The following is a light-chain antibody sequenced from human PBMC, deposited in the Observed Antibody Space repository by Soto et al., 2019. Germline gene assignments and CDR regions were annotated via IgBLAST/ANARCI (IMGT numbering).Light chain of an antibody. J-gene: IGKJ1*01. CDR1: QSVSSN. Sequence: EIVMTQSPATLSVSPGERATLSCRASQSVSSNLAWYQQKPGQAPRLLIYGASTRATGIPARFSGSGSGTEFTLTISSLQSDDFATYYCQQYNTYPRTFGQGTKV. CDR2: GAS. V-gene: IGKV3-15*01. CDR3: QQYNTYPRT.